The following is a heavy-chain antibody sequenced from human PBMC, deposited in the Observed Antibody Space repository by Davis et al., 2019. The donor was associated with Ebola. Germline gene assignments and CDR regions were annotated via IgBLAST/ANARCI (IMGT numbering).Heavy chain of an antibody. J-gene: IGHJ5*02. V-gene: IGHV1-45*02. D-gene: IGHD1-1*01. CDR1: GYTFTNYG. Sequence: SVKVSCKASGYTFTNYGITWVRQAPGQGLEWMGWITPFNGNTNYAQKFQDRVTITRDRSMSTAYMELSSLRSEDTAMYYCAIQAPGTLGWFDPWGQGTLVTVSS. CDR2: ITPFNGNT. CDR3: AIQAPGTLGWFDP.